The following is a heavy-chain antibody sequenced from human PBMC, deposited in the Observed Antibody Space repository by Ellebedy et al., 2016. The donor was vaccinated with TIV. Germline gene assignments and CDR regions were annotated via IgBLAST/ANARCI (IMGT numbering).Heavy chain of an antibody. Sequence: GESLKISCAASGFTFSSYNMNWVRQAPGKGLEWVSSISSNSGNTYCADSVEARFTISRDNARNSLYLQMNSLGAEDTAVYYWARDLHFAFDYWGRGTLVTVSS. CDR2: ISSNSGNT. V-gene: IGHV3-21*01. CDR1: GFTFSSYN. CDR3: ARDLHFAFDY. J-gene: IGHJ4*02.